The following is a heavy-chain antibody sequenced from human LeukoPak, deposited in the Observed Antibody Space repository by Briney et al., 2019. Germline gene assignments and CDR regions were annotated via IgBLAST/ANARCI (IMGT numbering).Heavy chain of an antibody. CDR2: INPSGDST. V-gene: IGHV1-46*01. J-gene: IGHJ4*02. Sequence: GASVKVSCKASGYTFTSYSMHWVRQAPGQGLEWMGAINPSGDSTSYAQKFQGRVTVTRDTSTTTVYIELSSLTSEDTAVYYCARKTYGYPYDYWGQGTLVTVSS. D-gene: IGHD5-18*01. CDR1: GYTFTSYS. CDR3: ARKTYGYPYDY.